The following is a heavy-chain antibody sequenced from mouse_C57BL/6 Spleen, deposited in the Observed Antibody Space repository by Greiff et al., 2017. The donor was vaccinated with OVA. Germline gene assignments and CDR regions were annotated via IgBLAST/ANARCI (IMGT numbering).Heavy chain of an antibody. CDR2: INYDGSST. CDR3: ARDHHYDYDGGFAY. J-gene: IGHJ3*01. Sequence: DVKLVESEGGLVQPGSSMKLSCTASGFTFSDYYMAWVRQVPEKGLEWVANINYDGSSTYYLDSLKSRFIISRDNAKNILYLQMSSLKSEDTATYYCARDHHYDYDGGFAYWGQGTLVTVSA. V-gene: IGHV5-16*01. CDR1: GFTFSDYY. D-gene: IGHD2-4*01.